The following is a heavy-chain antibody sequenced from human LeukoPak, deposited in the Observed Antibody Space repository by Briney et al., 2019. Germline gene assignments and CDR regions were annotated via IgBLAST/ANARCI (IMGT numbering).Heavy chain of an antibody. J-gene: IGHJ3*02. CDR3: ARRSRNGLDAFDI. Sequence: ASVKVSCKASAYTFTGYYLHWVRQAPGQGPEWVGWIDPNNGDTDYAQELQGRVSMTRVRSISTAYMELSSLTSDDTAVYYCARRSRNGLDAFDIWGQGTMVTVSS. CDR1: AYTFTGYY. V-gene: IGHV1-2*02. D-gene: IGHD2-8*01. CDR2: IDPNNGDT.